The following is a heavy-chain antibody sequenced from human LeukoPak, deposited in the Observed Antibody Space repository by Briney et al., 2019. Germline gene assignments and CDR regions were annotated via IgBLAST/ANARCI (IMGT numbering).Heavy chain of an antibody. D-gene: IGHD3-22*01. CDR3: TTDRSYYDSSGYQEYYFDY. Sequence: PGGSPRASWAASGFTFSNAWMSSVSQAPGKRLEWVGRIKSKTDGGTTDYAAPVKGRFTISRDDSKNTLYLQMNSLKTEDTAVYYCTTDRSYYDSSGYQEYYFDYWGQGTLITVSS. V-gene: IGHV3-15*01. CDR1: GFTFSNAW. CDR2: IKSKTDGGTT. J-gene: IGHJ4*02.